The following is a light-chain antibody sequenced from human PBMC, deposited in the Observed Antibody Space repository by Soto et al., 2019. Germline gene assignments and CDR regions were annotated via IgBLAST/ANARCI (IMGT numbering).Light chain of an antibody. J-gene: IGLJ3*02. CDR1: SSNIGSYT. V-gene: IGLV1-44*01. CDR2: SSN. CDR3: SAWDDGLLLV. Sequence: QSVLTQLPSASGTPGQRVIISCSGSSSNIGSYTVNWYQQFPGTAPKLLIYSSNQRPSGVPDRFSGSKSGTSASLAISGLQSEDGADYYCSAWDDGLLLVFGGGTKLTVL.